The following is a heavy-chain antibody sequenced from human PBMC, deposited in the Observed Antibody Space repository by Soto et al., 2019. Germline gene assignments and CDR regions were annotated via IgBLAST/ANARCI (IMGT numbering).Heavy chain of an antibody. D-gene: IGHD2-2*01. V-gene: IGHV3-30-3*01. CDR1: GFTFSSYA. CDR3: FGYCSSTSCYGHYYYYYGMDV. CDR2: ISYDGSNK. J-gene: IGHJ6*02. Sequence: GGSLRLSCAASGFTFSSYAMHWVRQAPGKGLEWVAVISYDGSNKYYADSVKGRFTISRDNSKNTLYLQMNSLRAEDTAVYYCFGYCSSTSCYGHYYYYYGMDVWGQGTTVTVSS.